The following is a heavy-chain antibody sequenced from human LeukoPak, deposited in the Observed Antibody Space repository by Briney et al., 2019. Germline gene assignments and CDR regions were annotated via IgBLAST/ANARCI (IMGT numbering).Heavy chain of an antibody. CDR2: IKQDGSEK. D-gene: IGHD3-22*01. Sequence: GGSLRLSCAASGFTFSSYWMSWVRQAPGKGLEWVANIKQDGSEKYYVDSVKGRFTISRDNAKNSLYLQMNSLRAEDTAVYYCARAHYYDSSGPDFWGQGTLVTVSS. J-gene: IGHJ4*02. CDR1: GFTFSSYW. V-gene: IGHV3-7*01. CDR3: ARAHYYDSSGPDF.